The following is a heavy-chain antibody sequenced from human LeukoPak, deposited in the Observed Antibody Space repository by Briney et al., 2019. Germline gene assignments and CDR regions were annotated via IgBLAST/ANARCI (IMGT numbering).Heavy chain of an antibody. J-gene: IGHJ6*02. CDR1: GLTFSSYS. Sequence: GGSLRLSCADSGLTFSSYSMNWVRQAPGKGLEWFSNISSGSSTIYYADSVKGRFTISRDNAKNSLYLQMNSLRDEDTAVYYCAREPVTMVRGVSYYYGMDVWGQGTTVTVSS. D-gene: IGHD3-10*01. CDR2: ISSGSSTI. V-gene: IGHV3-48*02. CDR3: AREPVTMVRGVSYYYGMDV.